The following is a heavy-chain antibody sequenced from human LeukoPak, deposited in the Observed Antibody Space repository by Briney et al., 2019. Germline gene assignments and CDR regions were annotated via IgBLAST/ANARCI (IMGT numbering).Heavy chain of an antibody. CDR2: IYYSGST. V-gene: IGHV4-61*01. J-gene: IGHJ5*02. Sequence: SETLSLTCTVSGGSVSSGSYYWNWIRQPPGKGLEWIGYIYYSGSTNYTPSLKSRVSISVDTSKNQFSLMLSSVTAADTAVYYCARVLAAAGWFDPWGQGTLVTVSS. CDR3: ARVLAAAGWFDP. D-gene: IGHD6-13*01. CDR1: GGSVSSGSYY.